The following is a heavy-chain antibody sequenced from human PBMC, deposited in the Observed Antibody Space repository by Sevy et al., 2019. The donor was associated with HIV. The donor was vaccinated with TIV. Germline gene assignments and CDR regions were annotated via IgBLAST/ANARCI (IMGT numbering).Heavy chain of an antibody. J-gene: IGHJ4*02. D-gene: IGHD5-18*01. CDR3: ARDAGYRTVWYPGY. V-gene: IGHV3-30*03. Sequence: GGSLRLSCAASGFSFSTHGMHWVRQAPGKGLEWVAVISFDGSDKYYSESVKGRFTISRDNSKNTLLLQMSSLRAEDTAVYYCARDAGYRTVWYPGYWGQGTLVTVSS. CDR1: GFSFSTHG. CDR2: ISFDGSDK.